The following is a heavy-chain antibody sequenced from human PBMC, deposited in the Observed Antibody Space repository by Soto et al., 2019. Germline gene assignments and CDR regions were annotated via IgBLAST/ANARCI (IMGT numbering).Heavy chain of an antibody. CDR2: IYYSGSA. CDR1: GDSIRGGTHY. V-gene: IGHV4-31*03. J-gene: IGHJ4*02. CDR3: ARLYSYGYYYFDY. D-gene: IGHD5-18*01. Sequence: SETLSLTCTVSGDSIRGGTHYWSWIRQHPGKGLEWIGYIYYSGSAYYNPSLKSRVSMSVDPSKNQLSLKLSSMTAADTAVYYCARLYSYGYYYFDYWGQGTLVTVS.